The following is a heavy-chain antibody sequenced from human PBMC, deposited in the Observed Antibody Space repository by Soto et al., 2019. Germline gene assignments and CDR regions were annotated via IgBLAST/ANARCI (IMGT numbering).Heavy chain of an antibody. Sequence: GGSLRLSCATSGLTFSNYAMSWVRQAPGGGLEWVSSMSGSSSTTYYADSVRGRFTISRDRSKNTLYLQMSSLRAEDTALYYCAKNQERELPRVIDFWGQGTLVTVSS. V-gene: IGHV3-23*01. CDR2: MSGSSSTT. CDR1: GLTFSNYA. CDR3: AKNQERELPRVIDF. J-gene: IGHJ4*02. D-gene: IGHD1-7*01.